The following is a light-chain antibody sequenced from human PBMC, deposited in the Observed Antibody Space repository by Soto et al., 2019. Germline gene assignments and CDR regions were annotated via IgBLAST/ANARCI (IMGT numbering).Light chain of an antibody. CDR2: AAS. J-gene: IGKJ2*01. CDR1: QSISSY. CDR3: QQSYSTPYT. V-gene: IGKV1-39*01. Sequence: DIQMTQSPSSLSASVGDRVTITCRASQSISSYLNWYQQKPGKAPKLLIYAASSLQSGVPSRFSGSGSGTDFTLTISSLQPEDFAIYYCQQSYSTPYTFGHGTKLEIK.